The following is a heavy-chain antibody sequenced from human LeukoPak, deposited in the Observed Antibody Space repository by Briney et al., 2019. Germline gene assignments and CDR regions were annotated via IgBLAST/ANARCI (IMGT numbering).Heavy chain of an antibody. CDR2: IRYDGSNK. CDR1: GFTFSSYG. Sequence: EGSLRLSCAASGFTFSSYGMHWVRQAPGKGLEWVAFIRYDGSNKYYADSVKGRFTISRDNSKNTLYLQMNSLRAEDTAVYYCAKGHSSYFDYWGQGTLVTVSS. J-gene: IGHJ4*02. CDR3: AKGHSSYFDY. V-gene: IGHV3-30*02. D-gene: IGHD6-13*01.